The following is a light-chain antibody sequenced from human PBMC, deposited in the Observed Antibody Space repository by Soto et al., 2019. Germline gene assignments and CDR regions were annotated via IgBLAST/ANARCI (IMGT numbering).Light chain of an antibody. CDR3: QKYNSAPLT. V-gene: IGKV1-27*01. J-gene: IGKJ4*01. CDR2: AAS. CDR1: LPISNY. Sequence: EIQMTQSPASLYAYVVERVTINCWASLPISNYLAWYQQKPGKIPNLLIYAASTLQAGVPSRFSGSGSGTDFTLTISSLQPEDVAAYYCQKYNSAPLTFGGGTKVDI.